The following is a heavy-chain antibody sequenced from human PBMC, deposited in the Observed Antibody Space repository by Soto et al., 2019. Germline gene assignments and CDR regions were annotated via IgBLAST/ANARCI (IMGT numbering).Heavy chain of an antibody. CDR3: AGRVGATNCGMDV. J-gene: IGHJ6*02. Sequence: GGSLRLSCAASEFTVSSNYMNWVRQAPGKGLECVSTIYSGGSTYYADSVKGRFTISRDNSKNTLYLQMNNLRAEDTAVYYCAGRVGATNCGMDVWGQGTTVSVS. CDR2: IYSGGST. D-gene: IGHD1-26*01. CDR1: EFTVSSNY. V-gene: IGHV3-53*01.